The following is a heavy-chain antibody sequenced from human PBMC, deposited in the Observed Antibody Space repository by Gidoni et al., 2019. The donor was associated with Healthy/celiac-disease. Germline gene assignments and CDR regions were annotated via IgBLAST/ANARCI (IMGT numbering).Heavy chain of an antibody. CDR1: GFTFSSYA. J-gene: IGHJ6*02. CDR3: ARDLKWGMIQLWSPPGYYGMDV. V-gene: IGHV3-30*01. Sequence: QVQLVESGGGVVQPGRSLRLSCAASGFTFSSYAMHWARQAPGKGLEWVAVRSYDGSNKYYADSVKGRFTISRDNSKNTLYLQMNSLRAEDTAVYYCARDLKWGMIQLWSPPGYYGMDVWGQGTTVTVSS. CDR2: RSYDGSNK. D-gene: IGHD5-18*01.